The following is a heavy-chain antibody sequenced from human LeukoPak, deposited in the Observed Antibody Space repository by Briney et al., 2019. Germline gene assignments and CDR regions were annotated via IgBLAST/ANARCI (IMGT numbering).Heavy chain of an antibody. Sequence: ASVKVSCKASVYTFTGDYMHWVRQAPGQGLEWMGWINPNSGGTNYAQKSQGRVTMTRDTSISTAYMELSRLRPDDTAVYYCARDLYYDSSGYYPYYFDYWGQGTLVTVSS. CDR3: ARDLYYDSSGYYPYYFDY. J-gene: IGHJ4*02. CDR1: VYTFTGDY. V-gene: IGHV1-2*02. D-gene: IGHD3-22*01. CDR2: INPNSGGT.